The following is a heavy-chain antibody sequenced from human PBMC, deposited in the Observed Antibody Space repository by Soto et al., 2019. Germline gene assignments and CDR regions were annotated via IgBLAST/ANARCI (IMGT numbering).Heavy chain of an antibody. Sequence: SETLSLTCSVSGGSFSSSSYYWGWIRQPPGKGLEWIGSIYYSGSTYYNPSLKSRVTISVDTSKNQFSLKLSSVTAADTAVYYCARHLSVYDILTGYFDYWGQGTLVTVSS. CDR1: GGSFSSSSYY. V-gene: IGHV4-39*01. J-gene: IGHJ4*02. CDR3: ARHLSVYDILTGYFDY. CDR2: IYYSGST. D-gene: IGHD3-9*01.